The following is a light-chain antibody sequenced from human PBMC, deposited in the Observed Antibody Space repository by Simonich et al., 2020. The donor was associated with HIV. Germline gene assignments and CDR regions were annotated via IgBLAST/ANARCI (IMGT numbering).Light chain of an antibody. CDR2: DVN. Sequence: QSALTQPASVSGSPGQSITISCTGTSSDVCGYNYVSWYQQHPGKAPKAMISDVNKRPSGVFDRVSGSKSGNTASLAISGLQAEDEAYYYCSSYTSSNTWVFGGGTSLTVL. V-gene: IGLV2-14*01. CDR3: SSYTSSNTWV. J-gene: IGLJ3*02. CDR1: SSDVCGYNY.